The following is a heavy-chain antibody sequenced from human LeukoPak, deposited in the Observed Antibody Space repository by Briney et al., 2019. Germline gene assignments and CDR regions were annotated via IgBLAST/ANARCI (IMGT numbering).Heavy chain of an antibody. Sequence: GGSLRLSCAASGLTFDDHGMSWVRQAPGKGLQWVSAINWNGDSTSYADSVKGRFTISRDNAKNSLYLQMNSLRAEDTALYYCAREKVTTDNYYYMDVWGKGTTVTVPS. D-gene: IGHD4-11*01. CDR1: GLTFDDHG. V-gene: IGHV3-20*04. CDR3: AREKVTTDNYYYMDV. CDR2: INWNGDST. J-gene: IGHJ6*03.